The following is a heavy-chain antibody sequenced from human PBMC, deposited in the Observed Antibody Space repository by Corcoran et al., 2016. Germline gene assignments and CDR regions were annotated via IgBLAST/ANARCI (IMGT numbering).Heavy chain of an antibody. V-gene: IGHV4-34*01. CDR1: GGSFSGYY. Sequence: QVQLQQWGAGLLKPSETLSLTCAVYGGSFSGYYWSWIRQPPGKGLEWIGEINHSGSTNYNPSLKSRVTISVDTSKNQFSLKLSSVTAADTAVYYWARGRILLFPRRELDYWGQGTLVPVSS. CDR3: ARGRILLFPRRELDY. J-gene: IGHJ4*02. D-gene: IGHD3-10*01. CDR2: INHSGST.